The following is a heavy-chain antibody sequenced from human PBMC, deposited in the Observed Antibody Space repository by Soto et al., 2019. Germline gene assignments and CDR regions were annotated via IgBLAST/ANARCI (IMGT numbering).Heavy chain of an antibody. CDR1: GYTFTSYD. V-gene: IGHV1-8*01. CDR3: ARNYDILHGFDP. D-gene: IGHD3-9*01. J-gene: IGHJ5*02. CDR2: MNPNSGNT. Sequence: ASVKVSCKASGYTFTSYDINWVRQATGQGLEWMGWMNPNSGNTGYAQKFQGRVTMTRNTSISTAYMELSSLRSEDTAVYYCARNYDILHGFDPWGQGTLVTVSS.